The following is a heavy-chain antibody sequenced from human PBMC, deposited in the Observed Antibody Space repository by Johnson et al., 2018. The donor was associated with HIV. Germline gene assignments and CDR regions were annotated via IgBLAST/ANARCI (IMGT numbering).Heavy chain of an antibody. CDR1: GFTVSSNY. V-gene: IGHV3-66*02. D-gene: IGHD5-24*01. J-gene: IGHJ3*02. CDR2: IYSGGST. Sequence: VQLVESGGGLVQPGGSLRLSCAASGFTVSSNYMSWVRQAPGKGLEWVSVIYSGGSTYYTDSVKGRFTISRDNSKNTLYLQMNSLRAGDTAVFYCAREMAWEDAFDIWGQGTMVTVSS. CDR3: AREMAWEDAFDI.